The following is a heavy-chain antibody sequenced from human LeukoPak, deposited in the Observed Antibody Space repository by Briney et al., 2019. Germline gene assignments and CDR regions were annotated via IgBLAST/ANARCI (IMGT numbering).Heavy chain of an antibody. CDR3: ARGKAEFDP. V-gene: IGHV3-23*01. J-gene: IGHJ5*02. CDR1: GVTLSTYA. Sequence: GGSLRLSCAASGVTLSTYAMSWARQAPGKGLEWVSGISSSGSGDNTYYADSVKGRFTISRDNSKNTLYLQMNSLRAEDTAVYYCARGKAEFDPWGQGTLVTVSS. CDR2: ISSSGSGDNT. D-gene: IGHD6-13*01.